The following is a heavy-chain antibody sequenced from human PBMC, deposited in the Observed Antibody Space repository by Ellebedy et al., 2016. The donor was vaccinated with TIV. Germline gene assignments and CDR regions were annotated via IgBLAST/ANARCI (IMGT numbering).Heavy chain of an antibody. CDR1: GLTFRYAW. CDR2: IKNTAEGGTT. V-gene: IGHV3-15*01. Sequence: GGSLRLXXTASGLTFRYAWVSWVRQAPGKGLEWVGRIKNTAEGGTTDYAASVKGRFSMSRDDSKNTVFLQMSGLRSEDTALYYCTTDAWDSSGYHYWFDDWGQGTLVTVSS. CDR3: TTDAWDSSGYHYWFDD. D-gene: IGHD3-22*01. J-gene: IGHJ4*02.